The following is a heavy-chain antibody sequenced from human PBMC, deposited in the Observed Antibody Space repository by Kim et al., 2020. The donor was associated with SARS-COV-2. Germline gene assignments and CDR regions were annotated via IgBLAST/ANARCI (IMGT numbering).Heavy chain of an antibody. CDR1: GFTFSSYA. J-gene: IGHJ5*02. D-gene: IGHD6-13*01. CDR3: ARDAGEAGAAAEA. Sequence: GGSLRLSCAASGFTFSSYAMHWVRQAPGKGLEWVAVISYDGSNKYYADSVKGRFTISRDNSKNTLYLQMNSLRAEDTAVYYCARDAGEAGAAAEAWGQGTLVTVSS. V-gene: IGHV3-30-3*01. CDR2: ISYDGSNK.